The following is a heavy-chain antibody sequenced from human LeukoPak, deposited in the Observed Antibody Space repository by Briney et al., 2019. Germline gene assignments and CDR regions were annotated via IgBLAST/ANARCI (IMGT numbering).Heavy chain of an antibody. Sequence: GGSLRLSCAASGFTFSSYAMSWVRQAPGKGLEWISAISGSGGNTYYADSVKGRLTISRDNSKNTLYLQMSSLRPEDTAVYYCATYTHWVAGDVWGQGTTVTVSS. CDR1: GFTFSSYA. CDR2: ISGSGGNT. J-gene: IGHJ6*02. D-gene: IGHD3-16*01. V-gene: IGHV3-23*01. CDR3: ATYTHWVAGDV.